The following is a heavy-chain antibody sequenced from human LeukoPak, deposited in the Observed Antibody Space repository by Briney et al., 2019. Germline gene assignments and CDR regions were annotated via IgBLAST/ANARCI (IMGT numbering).Heavy chain of an antibody. Sequence: GGSLRLSCAASGFIFSSYAMSWVRQAPGKGLEWVSGISWNSGSIGYADSVKGRFTISRDNAKNSLYLQMNSLRAEDTALYYCAKRHLPYFAPDAFDIWGQGTMVTVSS. D-gene: IGHD3-9*01. CDR3: AKRHLPYFAPDAFDI. V-gene: IGHV3-9*01. J-gene: IGHJ3*02. CDR1: GFIFSSYA. CDR2: ISWNSGSI.